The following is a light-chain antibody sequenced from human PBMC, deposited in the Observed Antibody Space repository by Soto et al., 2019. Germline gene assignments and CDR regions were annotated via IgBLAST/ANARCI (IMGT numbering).Light chain of an antibody. V-gene: IGKV3-15*01. CDR3: LQYNNWPPYT. CDR2: AAS. J-gene: IGKJ2*01. Sequence: EIVMTQSPATLSVFPGDRATLSCRASQSVGVNVAWFQQRPGQAPRLLIYAASARVVGIPARFRGGGSGTEFTLTVSSLQSEDFALYYCLQYNNWPPYTFGQGTKLEIK. CDR1: QSVGVN.